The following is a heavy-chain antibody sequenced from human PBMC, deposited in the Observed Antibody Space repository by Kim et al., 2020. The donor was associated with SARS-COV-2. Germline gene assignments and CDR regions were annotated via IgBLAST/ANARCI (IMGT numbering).Heavy chain of an antibody. V-gene: IGHV3-11*05. Sequence: GGSLRLSCAASGFTFSDYYMSWIRQAPGKGLEWVSYISSSSSYTNYADSVKGRFTISRDNAKNSLYLQMNSLRAEDTAVYYCARAGKHVDTAMVRDFDYWGQGTLVTVSS. CDR1: GFTFSDYY. CDR2: ISSSSSYT. J-gene: IGHJ4*02. CDR3: ARAGKHVDTAMVRDFDY. D-gene: IGHD5-18*01.